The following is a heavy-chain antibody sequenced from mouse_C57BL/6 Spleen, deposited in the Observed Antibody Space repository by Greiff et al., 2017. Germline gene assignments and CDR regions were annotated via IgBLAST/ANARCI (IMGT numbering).Heavy chain of an antibody. J-gene: IGHJ2*01. CDR3: ARWDYYGSSFDY. CDR2: IYPGDGDT. V-gene: IGHV1-82*01. CDR1: GYAFSSSW. D-gene: IGHD1-1*01. Sequence: QVQLQQSGPELVKPGASVKISCKASGYAFSSSWMNWVKQRPGKGLEWIGRIYPGDGDTNCNGKFKGKATLTADKSSSTAYMQLSSLTSEDSAVYFCARWDYYGSSFDYWGQGTTLTVSS.